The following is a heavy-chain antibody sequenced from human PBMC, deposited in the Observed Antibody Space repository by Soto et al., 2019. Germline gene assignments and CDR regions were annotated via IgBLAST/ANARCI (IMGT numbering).Heavy chain of an antibody. CDR3: ARSQVVTAEISWVSDY. J-gene: IGHJ4*02. CDR1: GSTFSSYA. CDR2: IIPIFGTA. Sequence: QVQLVQSGAEVKKPGSSVKVSCKASGSTFSSYAISWVRQAPGQGLEWMGGIIPIFGTANYAQKFQGRVTITADESTSTAYMELSSLRSEDTAVYYCARSQVVTAEISWVSDYWGQGTLVTVSS. V-gene: IGHV1-69*01. D-gene: IGHD2-21*02.